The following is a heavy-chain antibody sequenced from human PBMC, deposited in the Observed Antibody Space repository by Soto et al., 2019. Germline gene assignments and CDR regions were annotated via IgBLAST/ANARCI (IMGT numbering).Heavy chain of an antibody. CDR1: CFSVASGSYQ. D-gene: IGHD5-12*01. V-gene: IGHV4-61*01. Sequence: PSETLSLTCTVSCFSVASGSYQLSWLRQPPGKGLEWIGYIYYTGNTNYNPSLKSRVTISVDTSKNQHSLKLSSVTAADTAVYYCVRQTGYSGSVDYWGQGRLVTVSP. J-gene: IGHJ4*02. CDR3: VRQTGYSGSVDY. CDR2: IYYTGNT.